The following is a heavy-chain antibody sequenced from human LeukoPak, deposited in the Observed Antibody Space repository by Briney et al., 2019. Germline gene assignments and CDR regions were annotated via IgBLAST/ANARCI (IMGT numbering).Heavy chain of an antibody. CDR1: GFTFSSYG. Sequence: PGGSLRPSCAASGFTFSSYGMHWVRQAPGKGLEWVAVISYDGSNKYYADSVKGRFTISRDNSKNTLYLQMNSLRAEDTAVYYCRSIDSGSPTLGAFDIWGQGTMVTVSS. V-gene: IGHV3-30*03. CDR3: RSIDSGSPTLGAFDI. J-gene: IGHJ3*02. CDR2: ISYDGSNK. D-gene: IGHD3-10*01.